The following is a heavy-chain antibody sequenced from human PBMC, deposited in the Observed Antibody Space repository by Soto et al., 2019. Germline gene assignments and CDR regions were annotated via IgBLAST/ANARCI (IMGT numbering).Heavy chain of an antibody. CDR2: IYDSGTT. J-gene: IGHJ4*02. V-gene: IGHV4-30-4*01. CDR1: GGSISSGDYY. Sequence: PSETLSLTCTVSGGSISSGDYYWSWIRQPPGKGLEWIGYIYDSGTTDYNPSLRSRVTISMDVSKNQFSLRLSSVTATDTAVYYCVRHTVYCLNSICRTNIEYWGQGALVTSPQ. D-gene: IGHD2-15*01. CDR3: VRHTVYCLNSICRTNIEY.